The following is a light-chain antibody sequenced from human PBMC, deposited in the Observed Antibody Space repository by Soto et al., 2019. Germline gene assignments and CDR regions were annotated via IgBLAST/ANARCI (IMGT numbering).Light chain of an antibody. CDR3: QQIYSTHRT. CDR2: AAS. CDR1: QSVSSY. J-gene: IGKJ1*01. V-gene: IGKV1-39*01. Sequence: DIQMTQSPSSLSASVGDRVTITGRASQSVSSYLNWYQQKPGKAPKLLIYAASSLQSGVPSRFISSGACRYLTLTTSSLQPEDFATYYCQQIYSTHRTLGQGAKVDI.